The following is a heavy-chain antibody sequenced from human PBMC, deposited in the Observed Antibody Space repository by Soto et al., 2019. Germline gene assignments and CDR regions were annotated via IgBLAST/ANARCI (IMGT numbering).Heavy chain of an antibody. D-gene: IGHD4-17*01. Sequence: PLEILSLTCTVSGGSIISYYWSWIRQPPGKGLEWIGYIYYSGSTNYNPSLKSRVTISVDTSKNQFSLKLSSVTAADTAVYYCASGGATVVTPYYFDYWGQGTLVTVSS. CDR2: IYYSGST. J-gene: IGHJ4*02. CDR3: ASGGATVVTPYYFDY. V-gene: IGHV4-59*01. CDR1: GGSIISYY.